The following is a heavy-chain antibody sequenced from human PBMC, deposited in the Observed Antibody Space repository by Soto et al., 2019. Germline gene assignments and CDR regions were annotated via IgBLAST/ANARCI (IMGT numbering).Heavy chain of an antibody. J-gene: IGHJ3*02. V-gene: IGHV4-39*01. D-gene: IGHD3-16*02. CDR3: ARQMGHDYIWGSYRNDAFDI. CDR1: GGPISSSSYY. Sequence: QLQLQESGPGLVKPSETLSLTCTVSGGPISSSSYYWGRIRQPPWKGLEWIGSIYYSGSTYYNPSLKSRVTISVDTSKNQFSLKLSSVTAADTAVYYCARQMGHDYIWGSYRNDAFDIWGQGTMVTVFS. CDR2: IYYSGST.